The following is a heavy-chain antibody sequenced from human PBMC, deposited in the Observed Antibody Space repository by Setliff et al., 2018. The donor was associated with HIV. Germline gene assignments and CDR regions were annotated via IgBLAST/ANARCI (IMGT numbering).Heavy chain of an antibody. CDR2: IYSTGST. D-gene: IGHD5-12*01. V-gene: IGHV4-59*11. Sequence: SETLSLTCTVSGASISSHYWSWIRQSPGRELEWIGYIYSTGSTNYNPSLQSRVSISMDASKNKFSLKVTSGTSADTAVYYCARQPLYNDYDWRSYYFDYWGQGSLVTVSS. J-gene: IGHJ4*02. CDR3: ARQPLYNDYDWRSYYFDY. CDR1: GASISSHY.